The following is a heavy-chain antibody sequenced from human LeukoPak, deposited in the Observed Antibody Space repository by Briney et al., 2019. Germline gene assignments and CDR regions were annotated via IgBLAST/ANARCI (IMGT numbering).Heavy chain of an antibody. V-gene: IGHV3-33*01. CDR3: ARPLVGDALDY. Sequence: GGSLRLSCAASGFTFSRYGMHWVRQAPGKGLEWVAVIWYDGSNEYYADSVKGRFTIFRDNSKNTLHLQMNSLRAEDTAVYYCARPLVGDALDYWGQGALVTVSS. J-gene: IGHJ4*02. CDR2: IWYDGSNE. CDR1: GFTFSRYG. D-gene: IGHD1-26*01.